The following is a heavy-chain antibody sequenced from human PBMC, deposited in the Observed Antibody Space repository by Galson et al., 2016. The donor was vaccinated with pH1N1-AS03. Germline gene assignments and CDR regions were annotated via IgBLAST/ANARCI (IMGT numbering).Heavy chain of an antibody. D-gene: IGHD3-10*01. CDR3: ARGLTYHFRSGSVF. V-gene: IGHV1-69*06. J-gene: IGHJ1*01. Sequence: SVKVSCKASGGTLNNYAVNWVRQAPGQGLEWLGGISPIFGSANHAQKFQGRVTITADIFTNTAYMELRGRSSEDTDVYYCARGLTYHFRSGSVFWGQGTRVTVSS. CDR1: GGTLNNYA. CDR2: ISPIFGSA.